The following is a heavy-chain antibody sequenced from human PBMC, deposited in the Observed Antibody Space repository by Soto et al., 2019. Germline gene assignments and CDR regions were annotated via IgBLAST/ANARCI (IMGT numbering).Heavy chain of an antibody. CDR2: INAGNGNT. CDR3: ARGRVGVLRFLEWLLLVDY. J-gene: IGHJ4*02. D-gene: IGHD3-3*01. V-gene: IGHV1-3*01. Sequence: ASVKVSCKASGYTFTSYAMHWVRQAPGQRLEWMGWINAGNGNTKYSQKFQGRVTITRDTSASTAYMELSSLRSEDTAVYYCARGRVGVLRFLEWLLLVDYWGQGTLVTVSS. CDR1: GYTFTSYA.